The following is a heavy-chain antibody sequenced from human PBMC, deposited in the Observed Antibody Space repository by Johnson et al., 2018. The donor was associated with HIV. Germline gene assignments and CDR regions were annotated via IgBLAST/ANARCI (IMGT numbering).Heavy chain of an antibody. CDR3: AEAELRKAGHAFDI. V-gene: IGHV3-53*01. J-gene: IGHJ3*02. Sequence: VHLVESGGGLIQPGGSLRLSCAASGFTVSSNYMSWVRQAPGKGLEWVSVIYSGGSTYYADSVKGRFTISRDNSKNTLYLQMNSLRAEDTAVYYCAEAELRKAGHAFDIWGQGTMVTVSS. CDR1: GFTVSSNY. D-gene: IGHD1-26*01. CDR2: IYSGGST.